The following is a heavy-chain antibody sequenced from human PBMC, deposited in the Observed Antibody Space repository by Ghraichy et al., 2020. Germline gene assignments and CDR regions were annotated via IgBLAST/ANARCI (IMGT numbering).Heavy chain of an antibody. CDR3: ARDRTLSYGASEVDY. D-gene: IGHD1-26*01. CDR1: GFTFSPYA. V-gene: IGHV3-30*04. Sequence: GESLNISCAASGFTFSPYAMHWVRQAPGKGLEWVAVISYDGSNIYFADSVKGRFTISRDNSKNTLYLQMNSLRTEDTAVYYCARDRTLSYGASEVDYWGQGTLVTVSS. CDR2: ISYDGSNI. J-gene: IGHJ4*02.